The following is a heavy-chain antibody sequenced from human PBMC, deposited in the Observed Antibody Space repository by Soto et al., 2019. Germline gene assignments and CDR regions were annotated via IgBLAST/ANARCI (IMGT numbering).Heavy chain of an antibody. D-gene: IGHD3-22*01. CDR1: GGSISSGGYY. Sequence: PSETLSLTCTVSGGSISSGGYYWSWLRQHPGKGLEWIGYIYHSGSTYYNPSLKSRVTISLDTSKNQFSLKLSSVTAADTAVYYCARANYFDSSGPFDYWGPGTLVTISS. CDR2: IYHSGST. J-gene: IGHJ4*02. CDR3: ARANYFDSSGPFDY. V-gene: IGHV4-31*03.